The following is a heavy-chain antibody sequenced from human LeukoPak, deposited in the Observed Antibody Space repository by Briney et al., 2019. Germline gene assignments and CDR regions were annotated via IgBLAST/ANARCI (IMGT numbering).Heavy chain of an antibody. CDR1: GGSFSGYY. J-gene: IGHJ4*02. CDR2: INHSGST. CDR3: ARSPPYSIAARPGGYYFDY. D-gene: IGHD6-6*01. Sequence: SETLSLTCAVYGGSFSGYYWSWIRQPPGKGLEWIGEINHSGSTNYNPSLKSRVTISVDTSKNQFSLELSSVTAADTAVYYCARSPPYSIAARPGGYYFDYWGQGTLVTVSS. V-gene: IGHV4-34*01.